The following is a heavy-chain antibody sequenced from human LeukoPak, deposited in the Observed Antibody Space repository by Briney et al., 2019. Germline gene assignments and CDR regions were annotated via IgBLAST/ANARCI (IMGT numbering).Heavy chain of an antibody. CDR2: IYYSGST. CDR1: GGSISSSSYY. V-gene: IGHV4-39*07. J-gene: IGHJ5*02. Sequence: PSETLSLTCTVSGGSISSSSYYWCWIRRPPGKGLEWIGSIYYSGSTYYNPSLKSRVTISVDTSKNQFSLKLSSVTAADTAVYYCAREVVVAAGGWFDPWGQGTLVTVSS. CDR3: AREVVVAAGGWFDP. D-gene: IGHD3-22*01.